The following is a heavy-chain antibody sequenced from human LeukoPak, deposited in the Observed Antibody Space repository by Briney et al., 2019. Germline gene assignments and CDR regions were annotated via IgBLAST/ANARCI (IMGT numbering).Heavy chain of an antibody. CDR1: GGSISSGGYY. J-gene: IGHJ4*02. Sequence: PSQTLSLTSTVSGGSISSGGYYWSWIRQHPGKGLEWIGYIYYSGSTYYNPSLKSRVTISVDTSKNQFSLKLSSVTAADTAVYYCAREGGSGSYYDYWGQGTLVTVSS. D-gene: IGHD1-26*01. CDR2: IYYSGST. V-gene: IGHV4-31*03. CDR3: AREGGSGSYYDY.